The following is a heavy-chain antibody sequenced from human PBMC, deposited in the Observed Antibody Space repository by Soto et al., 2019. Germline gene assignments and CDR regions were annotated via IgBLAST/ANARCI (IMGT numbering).Heavy chain of an antibody. V-gene: IGHV1-2*02. CDR2: ISPKSGGT. D-gene: IGHD3-9*01. Sequence: VASVKVSCKASGYSFIDYYMHWVRQAPGQGFEWMGRISPKSGGTNYAQKFEGRVTMTWDTSLNTAYMELSSLISEDTAVYYCARPPGYISDWYYFDLWGQGTLVTVSS. J-gene: IGHJ4*02. CDR1: GYSFIDYY. CDR3: ARPPGYISDWYYFDL.